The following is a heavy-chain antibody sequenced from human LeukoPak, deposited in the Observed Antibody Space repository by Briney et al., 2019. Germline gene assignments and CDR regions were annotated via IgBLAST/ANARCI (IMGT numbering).Heavy chain of an antibody. Sequence: ASVKVSCKASVYTFTRYYMHWVRQAPGQGLEWMGIINPSGGSTRYAQKFQGRVTMTSDTSTSTVYMELSSLTSEDTAVYYCVRDYDSSGYFDYWGQGTLVTVSS. CDR1: VYTFTRYY. CDR2: INPSGGST. J-gene: IGHJ4*02. CDR3: VRDYDSSGYFDY. D-gene: IGHD3-22*01. V-gene: IGHV1-46*01.